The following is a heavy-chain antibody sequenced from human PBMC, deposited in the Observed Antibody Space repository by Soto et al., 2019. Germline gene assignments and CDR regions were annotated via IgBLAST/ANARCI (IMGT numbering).Heavy chain of an antibody. V-gene: IGHV1-46*01. J-gene: IGHJ6*02. D-gene: IGHD3-22*01. Sequence: VKVSCKASGYTFTSYYMHWVRQAPGQGLEWMGIINPSGGSTSYAQKFQGRVTMTRDTSTSTVYMELSSLRSEDTAVYYCARDRGRLSSGYRYYYYYGMDVWGQGTTVTVAS. CDR1: GYTFTSYY. CDR3: ARDRGRLSSGYRYYYYYGMDV. CDR2: INPSGGST.